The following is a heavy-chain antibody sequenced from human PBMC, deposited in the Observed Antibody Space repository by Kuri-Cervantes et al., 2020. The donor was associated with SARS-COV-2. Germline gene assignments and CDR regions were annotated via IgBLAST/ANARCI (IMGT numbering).Heavy chain of an antibody. J-gene: IGHJ5*02. D-gene: IGHD2-2*01. CDR1: GFTFNNYA. Sequence: GGSLRLSCTASGFTFNNYAMHWVRQTPGKGLEWVAVIWYDGSNKYYADSVKGRFTISRDNSKNTLYLQMNSLRAEDTAVYYCARGGDIVVVPAAIEFLRRFDPWGQGTLVTVSS. CDR3: ARGGDIVVVPAAIEFLRRFDP. CDR2: IWYDGSNK. V-gene: IGHV3-33*08.